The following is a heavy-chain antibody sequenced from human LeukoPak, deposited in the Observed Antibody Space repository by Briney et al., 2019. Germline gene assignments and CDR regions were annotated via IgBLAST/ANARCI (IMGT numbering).Heavy chain of an antibody. Sequence: GGSLRLSCAASGFTFSSYAMSWVRQAPGKGLEWVPAISGSGGSTYYADSVKGRFTISRDNSKNTLYLQMNSLRAEDTAVYYCAKDSVAVTDPNWFDPWGQGTLVTVSS. CDR3: AKDSVAVTDPNWFDP. D-gene: IGHD6-19*01. V-gene: IGHV3-23*01. CDR2: ISGSGGST. J-gene: IGHJ5*02. CDR1: GFTFSSYA.